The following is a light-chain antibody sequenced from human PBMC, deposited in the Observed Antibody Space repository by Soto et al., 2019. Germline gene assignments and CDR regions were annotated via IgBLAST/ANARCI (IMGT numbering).Light chain of an antibody. Sequence: VRVSKSAAAVPASKGVRATITCRASQNINNWLAWYQQKPGKAPNLLIYDASSLQSAVPSRFSGYGSGTEFTLTISILQPDDFATYCCQQYNTQWTFGQVAKV. CDR2: DAS. V-gene: IGKV1-5*01. CDR3: QQYNTQWT. J-gene: IGKJ1*01. CDR1: QNINNW.